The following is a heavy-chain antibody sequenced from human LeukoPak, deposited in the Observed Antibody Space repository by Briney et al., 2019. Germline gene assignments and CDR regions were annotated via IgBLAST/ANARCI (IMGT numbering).Heavy chain of an antibody. CDR2: MNPASGDT. J-gene: IGHJ4*02. CDR1: GYTFSKYD. Sequence: ASVKVSCKASGYTFSKYDITWVRQATGQGLEWMGWMNPASGDTGYAQKFQGRVTMTRDTSITTAYMELSSLRSEDTAVYYCARGFAAYDTADYAFSYYWGQGSLVTVSS. V-gene: IGHV1-8*01. D-gene: IGHD3-9*01. CDR3: ARGFAAYDTADYAFSYY.